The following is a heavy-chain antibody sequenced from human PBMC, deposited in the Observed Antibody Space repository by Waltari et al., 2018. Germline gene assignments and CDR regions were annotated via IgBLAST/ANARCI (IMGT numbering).Heavy chain of an antibody. CDR3: SRPCLLHFCLDV. J-gene: IGHJ6*02. CDR1: GDTFNKYP. CDR2: IIPALSIS. V-gene: IGHV1-69*09. Sequence: QVQLVQSGAEVKKPGSSVKVSCKASGDTFNKYPITWVRQAPGQGLEWMGRIIPALSISAFSQKFQGRITITSPLSPTTAYMELTGLRSNYTSVYYCSRPCLLHFCLDVLAQGTTVLFSS. D-gene: IGHD2-21*02.